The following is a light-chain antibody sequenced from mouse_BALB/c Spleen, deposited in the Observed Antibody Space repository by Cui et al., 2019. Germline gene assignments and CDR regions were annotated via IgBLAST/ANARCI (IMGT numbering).Light chain of an antibody. Sequence: DIVMTQSPSSLSVSAGEKATMSCKSSQSLLNSGNQKNYLPWYQQKPGQPPKLLIYGASTRESGVPDRFTGSGSGTDFTLTISSGQAEDLAVYYCQNDHSYPFTFGSGTKLEIK. CDR2: GAS. J-gene: IGKJ4*01. CDR1: QSLLNSGNQKNY. V-gene: IGKV8-28*01. CDR3: QNDHSYPFT.